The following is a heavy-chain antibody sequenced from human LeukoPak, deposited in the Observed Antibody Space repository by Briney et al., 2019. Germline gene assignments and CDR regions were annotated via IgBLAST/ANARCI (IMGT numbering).Heavy chain of an antibody. V-gene: IGHV3-30*02. D-gene: IGHD7-27*01. CDR3: GRLLGTTHYYFYYMDV. CDR1: GFTFSSYA. CDR2: IRYDGSNK. Sequence: GGSLRLSCAASGFTFSSYAMSWVRQAPGKGLEWVAFIRYDGSNKYYADSVKGRFTISRDNSKNTLYLHVNSLRPEDTAVYYCGRLLGTTHYYFYYMDVWGKGTTVTFSS. J-gene: IGHJ6*03.